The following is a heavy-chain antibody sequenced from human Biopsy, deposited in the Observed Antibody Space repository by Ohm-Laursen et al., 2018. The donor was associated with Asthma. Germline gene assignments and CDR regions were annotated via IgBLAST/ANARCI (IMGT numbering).Heavy chain of an antibody. CDR1: GFTFSSYG. Sequence: RSLRLSCSASGFTFSSYGMHWVRQAPGKGLEWVAVISYDGSNKYYADSVKGRFTISRDNAENPLYLQMNSLRAEDTAVYYCARTFHFWSPYHAEHYQLWGRGTLVTVSS. CDR2: ISYDGSNK. V-gene: IGHV3-30*03. J-gene: IGHJ1*01. D-gene: IGHD3-3*02. CDR3: ARTFHFWSPYHAEHYQL.